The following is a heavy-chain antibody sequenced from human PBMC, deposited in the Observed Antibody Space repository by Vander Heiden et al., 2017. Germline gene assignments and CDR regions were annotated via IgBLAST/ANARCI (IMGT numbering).Heavy chain of an antibody. D-gene: IGHD1-26*01. Sequence: EVQLVESGGGFVQPGGSLRLACAASGVPFSRYDMNWVRQAPGKGLEWVSYISSGGSTIYYADSVKGRFTISRDNAKNSLYLQMNSLRAEDTAVYYCARDQVGATYWDYYGMDVWGQGTTVTVSS. CDR1: GVPFSRYD. CDR2: ISSGGSTI. CDR3: ARDQVGATYWDYYGMDV. J-gene: IGHJ6*02. V-gene: IGHV3-48*03.